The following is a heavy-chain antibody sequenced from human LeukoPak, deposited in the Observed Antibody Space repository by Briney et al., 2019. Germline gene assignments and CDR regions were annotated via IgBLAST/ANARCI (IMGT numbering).Heavy chain of an antibody. CDR1: GFTFSSYA. Sequence: GGPLRLSCAASGFTFSSYAMSWVRQAPGKGLEWVSAISGSGGSTYYADSVKGRFTISRDNSKNTLYLQMNSLRAEDTAVYYCANNLVWGYSYGIAFDYWGQGTLVTVSS. V-gene: IGHV3-23*01. CDR3: ANNLVWGYSYGIAFDY. J-gene: IGHJ4*02. CDR2: ISGSGGST. D-gene: IGHD5-18*01.